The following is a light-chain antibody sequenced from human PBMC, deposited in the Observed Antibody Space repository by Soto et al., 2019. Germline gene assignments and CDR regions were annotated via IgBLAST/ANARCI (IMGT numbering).Light chain of an antibody. V-gene: IGKV3-15*01. CDR2: GAS. CDR3: QQYRT. J-gene: IGKJ1*01. Sequence: EIVMTQSPATLSVSPGERATLSCRASQSVSSNLAWYQQKPGQAPRLLIYGASTRATGIPARFSGSGSGTEFTLTISSLQSADFAVYYCQQYRTFGQGTKVEIK. CDR1: QSVSSN.